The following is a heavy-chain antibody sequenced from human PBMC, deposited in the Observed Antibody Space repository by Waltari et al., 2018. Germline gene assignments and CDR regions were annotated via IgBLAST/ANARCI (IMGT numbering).Heavy chain of an antibody. J-gene: IGHJ4*02. D-gene: IGHD3-9*01. CDR2: IHYSGST. CDR1: GGSIHDYY. Sequence: QVQLQESGPGLVKPSETLSLTCAVSGGSIHDYYGSWLRQPPGKGLEWMGLIHYSGSTTYRSSLRSRLSISLDTSKNQFSLKLRSVSAADTAIYYCARLTGYSQESFFDHWGQGALITVSS. V-gene: IGHV4-59*01. CDR3: ARLTGYSQESFFDH.